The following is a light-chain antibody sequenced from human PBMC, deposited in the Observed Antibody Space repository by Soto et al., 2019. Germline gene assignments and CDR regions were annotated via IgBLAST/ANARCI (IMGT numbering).Light chain of an antibody. CDR3: HHYNTYYRT. V-gene: IGKV1-5*03. Sequence: DIQMTQSPSTLSGSVGDRVTITCRASQTISSWLAWYQQKPGKAPKLLIYKASDLESGVPSRFSGSGSGTEFTLTISSLQPDDFATYYCHHYNTYYRTFGQGTKVDNK. J-gene: IGKJ1*01. CDR1: QTISSW. CDR2: KAS.